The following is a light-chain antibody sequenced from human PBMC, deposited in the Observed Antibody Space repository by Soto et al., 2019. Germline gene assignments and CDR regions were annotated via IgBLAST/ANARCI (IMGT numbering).Light chain of an antibody. V-gene: IGLV2-8*01. CDR1: SSDVGGYNY. J-gene: IGLJ1*01. CDR3: ISYAGSNNYV. CDR2: EVS. Sequence: QSALTQPPSASGSPGQSVTISCTGTSSDVGGYNYVSWYQQHPGKAPKLMIYEVSKRPSGVPDRCSGSKSGNTASLTVSGLQAEDEADYYCISYAGSNNYVFGTGTKLTVL.